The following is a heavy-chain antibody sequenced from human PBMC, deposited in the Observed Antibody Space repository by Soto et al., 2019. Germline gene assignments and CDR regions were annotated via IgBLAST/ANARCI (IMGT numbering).Heavy chain of an antibody. J-gene: IGHJ6*01. CDR3: SRALVPYTRNYYYYGIAF. D-gene: IGHD3-16*01. CDR1: GGTFGSYA. V-gene: IGHV1-69*01. Sequence: QVQLVQSGAEVKKPGSSVKVSCKASGGTFGSYAINWVRQAPGHGLEWMGGIITIFGTSNYAQKFQVRVTITADESTSTAYMELSSLRFADTAVYYWSRALVPYTRNYYYYGIAFWGEGTTVTVSS. CDR2: IITIFGTS.